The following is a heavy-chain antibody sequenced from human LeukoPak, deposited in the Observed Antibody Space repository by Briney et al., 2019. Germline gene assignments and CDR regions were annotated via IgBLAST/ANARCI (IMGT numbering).Heavy chain of an antibody. J-gene: IGHJ5*02. CDR1: GFTFSSYS. Sequence: GGSLRLSCAASGFTFSSYSMNWVRQAPGKGLEWVSSISSSSSYIYYADSVKGRFTISRDNSKNTLYLQMNSLRAEDTAVYYCAKDYSKTSYYGSGTYYRPNWFDPWGQGTLVTVSS. CDR3: AKDYSKTSYYGSGTYYRPNWFDP. V-gene: IGHV3-21*01. CDR2: ISSSSSYI. D-gene: IGHD3-10*01.